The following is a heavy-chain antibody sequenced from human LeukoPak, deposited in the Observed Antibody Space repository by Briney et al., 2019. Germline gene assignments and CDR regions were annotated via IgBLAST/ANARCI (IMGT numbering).Heavy chain of an antibody. V-gene: IGHV4-39*01. J-gene: IGHJ6*03. Sequence: SETLSLTCTVSGGSINSHSYYWGWIRQPPGKGLEWIGSVYYDGTSYSNPSLKSRAAVFVDTSRDQVSLDLSFVTAADTAVYYCANYIRNVHYYMDVWGKGTTVIVSS. D-gene: IGHD1-1*01. CDR2: VYYDGTS. CDR3: ANYIRNVHYYMDV. CDR1: GGSINSHSYY.